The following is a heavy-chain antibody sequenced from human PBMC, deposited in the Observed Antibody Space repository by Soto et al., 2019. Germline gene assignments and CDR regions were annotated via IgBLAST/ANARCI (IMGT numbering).Heavy chain of an antibody. CDR3: ARFCIRQKEAEYYYALSR. V-gene: IGHV4-4*02. D-gene: IGHD3-16*01. J-gene: IGHJ6*02. CDR2: IYHSGST. Sequence: VGEPLGKKLEWIGEIYHSGSTNYKPSLQSRVIIAVDKSKNQFSLKLSFVTAEDTAVYYCARFCIRQKEAEYYYALSRWGQGTTVTVSS.